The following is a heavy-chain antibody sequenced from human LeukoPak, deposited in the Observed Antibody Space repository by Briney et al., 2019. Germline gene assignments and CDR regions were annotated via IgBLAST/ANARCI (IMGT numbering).Heavy chain of an antibody. CDR2: IYYSGST. J-gene: IGHJ5*02. Sequence: SETLSLTCTVSGGSISSSGYYWGCIRQPPGKGLEWIGSIYYSGSTYYNPSLKSRVNISVDTSKNQFSLKLSSEAAADTAVYYCARDPTAAGKGAWFDPWGQGTLVTVSS. CDR3: ARDPTAAGKGAWFDP. D-gene: IGHD6-13*01. V-gene: IGHV4-39*02. CDR1: GGSISSSGYY.